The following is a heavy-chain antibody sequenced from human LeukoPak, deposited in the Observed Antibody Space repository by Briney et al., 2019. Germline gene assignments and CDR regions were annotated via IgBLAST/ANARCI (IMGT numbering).Heavy chain of an antibody. CDR3: ARLSYSSSWYFDL. CDR1: GGSISGGDYY. Sequence: SQTLSLTCTVSGGSISGGDYYRSWIRQPPGKGLEWIGYIYYSGSTYYNPSLKSRVTISVDTSKNQFSLKLSSVTAADTAVYYCARLSYSSSWYFDLWGRGTLVTVSS. CDR2: IYYSGST. V-gene: IGHV4-30-4*08. J-gene: IGHJ2*01. D-gene: IGHD6-13*01.